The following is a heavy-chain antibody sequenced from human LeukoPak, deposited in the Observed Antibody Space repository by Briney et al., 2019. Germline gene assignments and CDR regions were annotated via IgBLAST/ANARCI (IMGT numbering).Heavy chain of an antibody. CDR2: ISGSGGST. V-gene: IGHV3-23*01. J-gene: IGHJ5*02. CDR1: GFTFSSYA. CDR3: AKTSQYYYGSGSNWFDP. D-gene: IGHD3-10*01. Sequence: GGSLRLSCAASGFTFSSYAMSWVRQAPGKGLEWVSAISGSGGSTYYADFVKGRFTISRDNSKNTLYLQMNSLRAEDTAVYYCAKTSQYYYGSGSNWFDPWGQGTLVTVSS.